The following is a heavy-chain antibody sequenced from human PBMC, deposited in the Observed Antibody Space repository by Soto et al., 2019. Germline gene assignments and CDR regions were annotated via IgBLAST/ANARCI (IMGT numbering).Heavy chain of an antibody. Sequence: AGGSLRLSCSASGFTFSSYAMHWVRQAPGKGLEYVSGIRGNGDPPFYADSVKGRFTISRDNSKNTLYLQMSSLSADDTAVYYCVKSRGANNFDFFDWGQGALVTVSS. D-gene: IGHD1-20*01. V-gene: IGHV3-64D*06. CDR3: VKSRGANNFDFFD. J-gene: IGHJ4*02. CDR1: GFTFSSYA. CDR2: IRGNGDPP.